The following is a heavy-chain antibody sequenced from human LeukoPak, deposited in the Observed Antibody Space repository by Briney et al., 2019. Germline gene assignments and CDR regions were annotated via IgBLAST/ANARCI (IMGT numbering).Heavy chain of an antibody. CDR2: INAGNGNT. CDR1: GYTFTSYA. CDR3: ARAQRGGYCSGGSCYKDWFDL. D-gene: IGHD2-15*01. J-gene: IGHJ5*02. V-gene: IGHV1-3*01. Sequence: VASVKVSCKASGYTFTSYAMHWVRQAPGQRLEWMGWINAGNGNTKYSQKFQGRVTITRDTSASTAYMELSSLRSEDTAVYYCARAQRGGYCSGGSCYKDWFDLWGQGTLVTVSS.